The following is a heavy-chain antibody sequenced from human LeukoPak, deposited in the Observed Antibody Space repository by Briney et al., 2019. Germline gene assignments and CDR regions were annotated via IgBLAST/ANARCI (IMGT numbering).Heavy chain of an antibody. Sequence: ASVKVSCKASGYTFTSYGISWVRQAPGQGLEWMGWISAYNGNTNYAQKLQGRVTMTTDTSTSTAYMELRSLRSDDTAVYYCARGILVATLYGRLRNYYGMDVWGQGTTVTVS. CDR3: ARGILVATLYGRLRNYYGMDV. CDR2: ISAYNGNT. V-gene: IGHV1-18*01. CDR1: GYTFTSYG. D-gene: IGHD5-12*01. J-gene: IGHJ6*02.